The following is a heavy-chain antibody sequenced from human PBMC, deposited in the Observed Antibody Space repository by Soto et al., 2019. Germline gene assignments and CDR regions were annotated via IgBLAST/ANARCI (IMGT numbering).Heavy chain of an antibody. D-gene: IGHD2-15*01. J-gene: IGHJ4*02. CDR3: ARDRYCSGGSCFSDC. V-gene: IGHV3-23*01. CDR1: GFTFSSYA. Sequence: EVQLLESGGGLVQPGGSLRLSCAASGFTFSSYAMSWVRLAPGKGLVWVSIIGGSGGNIYYAASVKGRFTISRDNSKNTLYLQMNSLRAEDTALYYCARDRYCSGGSCFSDCWGQGTLVTVSS. CDR2: IGGSGGNI.